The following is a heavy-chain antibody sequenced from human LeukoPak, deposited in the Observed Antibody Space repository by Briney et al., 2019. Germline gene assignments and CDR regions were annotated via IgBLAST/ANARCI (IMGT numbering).Heavy chain of an antibody. CDR3: ARRNDPWSGPRNWFDP. D-gene: IGHD3-3*01. CDR2: IYHTGNT. CDR1: SGSFSSGGYY. J-gene: IGHJ5*02. V-gene: IGHV4-31*03. Sequence: SETLSLACTVSSGSFSSGGYYWSWIRQHPGKGLEWIGNIYHTGNTFYNPSLQSRFIISVDTSKNQFSLKVSSVTAADTAIYYCARRNDPWSGPRNWFDPWGQGILVTVSS.